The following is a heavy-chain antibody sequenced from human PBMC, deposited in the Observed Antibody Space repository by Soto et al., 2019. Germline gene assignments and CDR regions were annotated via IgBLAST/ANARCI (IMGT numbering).Heavy chain of an antibody. V-gene: IGHV4-59*01. Sequence: SETLCVTCTVSGGSISSYYWNWIRQSPGNKLEWIGYIYHSGSTNYNPSLKSRVTISIDTSKNQFSLTVTSVTAADTAVYYCARDPGIIGPTEHFDYWGQGAPVTVSS. D-gene: IGHD1-26*01. J-gene: IGHJ4*02. CDR2: IYHSGST. CDR3: ARDPGIIGPTEHFDY. CDR1: GGSISSYY.